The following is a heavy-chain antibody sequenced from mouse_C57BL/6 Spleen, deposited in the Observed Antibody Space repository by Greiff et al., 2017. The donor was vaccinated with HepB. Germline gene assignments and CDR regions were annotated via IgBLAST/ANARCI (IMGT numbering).Heavy chain of an antibody. J-gene: IGHJ4*01. CDR3: AGDYYGSSYDGYAMDY. Sequence: EVQLQESGPELVKPGASVKMSCKASGYTFTDYNMHWVKQSHGKSLEWIGYINPNNGGTSYNQKFKGKATLTVNKSSSTAYMELRSLTSEDSAVYYCAGDYYGSSYDGYAMDYWGQGTSVTVSS. CDR2: INPNNGGT. V-gene: IGHV1-22*01. D-gene: IGHD1-1*01. CDR1: GYTFTDYN.